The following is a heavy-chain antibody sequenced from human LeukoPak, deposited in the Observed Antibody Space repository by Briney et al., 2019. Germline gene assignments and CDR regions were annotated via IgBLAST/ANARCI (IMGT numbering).Heavy chain of an antibody. CDR3: ARAYDGSGNLDY. D-gene: IGHD3-22*01. CDR2: IYPNRGGT. CDR1: GYTFTDYN. Sequence: ASVKVSCKGSGYTFTDYNMHWVRQAPGQGLEWMGWIYPNRGGTNYAQKFQGRVTMTRDTSINTAYMELSRLRSDDTAVYYCARAYDGSGNLDYWGQGTLVTVSS. V-gene: IGHV1-2*02. J-gene: IGHJ4*02.